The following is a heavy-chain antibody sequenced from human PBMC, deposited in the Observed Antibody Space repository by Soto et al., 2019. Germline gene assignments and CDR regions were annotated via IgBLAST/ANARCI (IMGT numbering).Heavy chain of an antibody. J-gene: IGHJ3*02. CDR2: IYSGGST. V-gene: IGHV3-66*01. CDR3: ARVLWFRDNAFDI. Sequence: EVQLVESGGGLVQPGGSLRLSCAASGFTVSSNYMSWVRQAPGKGLEWVSVIYSGGSTYYADSVKGRFTISRDNSKNTLYLQMNSLRAEDTAVYYCARVLWFRDNAFDIWGQGTMVTVSS. CDR1: GFTVSSNY. D-gene: IGHD3-10*01.